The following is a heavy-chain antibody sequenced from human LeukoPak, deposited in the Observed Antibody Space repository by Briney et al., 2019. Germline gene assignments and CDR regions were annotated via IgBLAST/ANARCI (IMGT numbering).Heavy chain of an antibody. CDR3: ARGRRYSSSWYRGPEHRDAFDI. Sequence: SEALSLTCTVSGGSISSSSYYWGWIRQPPGKGLEWIGSIYYSGSTYYNPSLKSRVTISVDTSKNQFSLKLSSVTAADTAVYYCARGRRYSSSWYRGPEHRDAFDIWGQGTMVTVSS. D-gene: IGHD6-13*01. J-gene: IGHJ3*02. CDR2: IYYSGST. V-gene: IGHV4-39*07. CDR1: GGSISSSSYY.